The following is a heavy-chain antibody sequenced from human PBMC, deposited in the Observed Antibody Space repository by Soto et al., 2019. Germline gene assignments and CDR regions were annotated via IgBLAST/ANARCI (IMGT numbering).Heavy chain of an antibody. CDR3: ARSEDIVATINWFDP. CDR2: IYYSGST. Sequence: PSETLSLTCTVSGGSISSGGYYWSWIRQHPGKGLEWIGYIYYSGSTYYNPSLKSRVTISVDTSXXXXXXXXSSVTAADTAVYYCARSEDIVATINWFDPWGQGTLVTVSS. D-gene: IGHD5-12*01. CDR1: GGSISSGGYY. V-gene: IGHV4-31*03. J-gene: IGHJ5*02.